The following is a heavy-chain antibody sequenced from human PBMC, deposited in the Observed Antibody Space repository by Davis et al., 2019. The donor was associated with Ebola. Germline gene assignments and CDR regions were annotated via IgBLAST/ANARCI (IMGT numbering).Heavy chain of an antibody. CDR2: IYTSAST. V-gene: IGHV4-4*07. Sequence: PSETLSLTCTVSGGSISSYYWSWIRQPAGKGLEWIGRIYTSASTNYNPSLKSRVTMSVDTSKNQFSLKLSSVTAADTAVYYCARVYYTLYYSNYYYYYYMDVWGKGTTVTVSS. J-gene: IGHJ6*03. D-gene: IGHD4-11*01. CDR1: GGSISSYY. CDR3: ARVYYTLYYSNYYYYYYMDV.